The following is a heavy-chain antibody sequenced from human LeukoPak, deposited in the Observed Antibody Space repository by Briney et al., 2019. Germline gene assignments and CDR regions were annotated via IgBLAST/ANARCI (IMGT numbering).Heavy chain of an antibody. CDR1: GDSISSYY. D-gene: IGHD1-14*01. J-gene: IGHJ5*02. CDR3: ASGRRGFTTQEPSPGWDWFDP. Sequence: SETLSLTCTVSGDSISSYYWSWLRQPAGKGLEWLGRIYTSGSTNYNPSLKSRVTMSVDTSKNQFSLKLSSVTAADTAVYYCASGRRGFTTQEPSPGWDWFDPWGQGTLVTVSS. CDR2: IYTSGST. V-gene: IGHV4-4*07.